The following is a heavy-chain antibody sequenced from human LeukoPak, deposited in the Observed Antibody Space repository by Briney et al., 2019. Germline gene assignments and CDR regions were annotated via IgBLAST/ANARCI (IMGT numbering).Heavy chain of an antibody. Sequence: PSETLSLTCTVSGGSISSSSYYWSWIRQPPGKGLEWIGYIYYSGSTNYNPSLKSRVTISVDTSKNQFSLKLSSVTAADTAVYYCARVEYSSSSAVDYWGQGTLVTVSS. CDR2: IYYSGST. J-gene: IGHJ4*02. D-gene: IGHD6-6*01. CDR3: ARVEYSSSSAVDY. CDR1: GGSISSSSYY. V-gene: IGHV4-61*01.